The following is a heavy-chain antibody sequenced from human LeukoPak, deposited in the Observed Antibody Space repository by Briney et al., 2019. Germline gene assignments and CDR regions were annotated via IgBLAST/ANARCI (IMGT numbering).Heavy chain of an antibody. CDR1: GGSISSYY. V-gene: IGHV4-59*12. Sequence: SETLSLTCTVSGGSISSYYWSWIRQPPGKGLEWIGYIYYSGSTYYNPSLKSRVSISVDTSKNQFSLKLSSVTAADTAVYYCARDANYYGSGSYYSYFDYWGQGTLVTASS. J-gene: IGHJ4*02. D-gene: IGHD3-10*01. CDR3: ARDANYYGSGSYYSYFDY. CDR2: IYYSGST.